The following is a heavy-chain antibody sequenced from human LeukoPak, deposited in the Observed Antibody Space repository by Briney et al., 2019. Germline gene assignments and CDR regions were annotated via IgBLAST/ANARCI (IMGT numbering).Heavy chain of an antibody. CDR2: INSDGSST. Sequence: GGSLRLSCAASGITFSSYWMHWVRQAPGKGLVWVSRINSDGSSTSYADSVKGRFTISRDNAKNTLYLQMNSLRAEDTAVYYRARYAFGGYYYYMDVCGKGTTVPVSS. CDR1: GITFSSYW. D-gene: IGHD3-3*01. J-gene: IGHJ6*03. CDR3: ARYAFGGYYYYMDV. V-gene: IGHV3-74*01.